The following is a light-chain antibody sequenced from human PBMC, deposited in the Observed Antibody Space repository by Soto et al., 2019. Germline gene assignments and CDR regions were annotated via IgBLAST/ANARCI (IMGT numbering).Light chain of an antibody. J-gene: IGKJ5*01. CDR2: HAS. CDR1: QSISNW. V-gene: IGKV1-5*02. Sequence: DIQMTQSPSTLSASVGDRVIIICRASQSISNWLAWYQQKPGTAPKVLIYHASNLQSGVPSRFSGSGSGPDFTLTISSLQPEDSATYFCQQLNSYPQTFGQGTRLEIK. CDR3: QQLNSYPQT.